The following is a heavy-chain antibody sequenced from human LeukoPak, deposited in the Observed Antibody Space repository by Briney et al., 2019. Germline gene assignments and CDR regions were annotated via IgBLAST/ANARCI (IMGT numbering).Heavy chain of an antibody. V-gene: IGHV1-2*02. CDR2: INPNSGGT. Sequence: ASVKVSCKASGYTFTGYYMHWVRQAPGQGLEWMGWINPNSGGTNYSQKFQGRGTMPRDTSISTAYMELSRLRSDDTAVYYCAAVLRYFDWLPRDGWFDPWGQGTLVTVSS. CDR3: AAVLRYFDWLPRDGWFDP. D-gene: IGHD3-9*01. J-gene: IGHJ5*02. CDR1: GYTFTGYY.